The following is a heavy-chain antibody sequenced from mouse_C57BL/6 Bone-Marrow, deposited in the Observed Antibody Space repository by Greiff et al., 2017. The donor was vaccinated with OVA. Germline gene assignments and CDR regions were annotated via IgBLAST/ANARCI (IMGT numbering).Heavy chain of an antibody. V-gene: IGHV1-80*01. CDR2: IYPGDGDT. D-gene: IGHD1-1*01. CDR1: GYAFSSYW. CDR3: ARGYYYGSSYPWAY. Sequence: QVQLQQSGAELVKPGASVKISCKASGYAFSSYWMNWVKQRPGKGLEWIGQIYPGDGDTNYNGKFKGKATLTADKSSSTAYMQLSSLTSEDSAVYFGARGYYYGSSYPWAYWGQGTLVTVSA. J-gene: IGHJ3*01.